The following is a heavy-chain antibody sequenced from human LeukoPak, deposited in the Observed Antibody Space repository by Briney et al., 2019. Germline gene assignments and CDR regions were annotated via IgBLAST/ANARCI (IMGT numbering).Heavy chain of an antibody. V-gene: IGHV1-18*01. CDR2: ISAYNGNT. J-gene: IGHJ5*02. CDR1: GYTFTSYG. CDR3: ARTYYDILTGSPSYNWFDP. Sequence: LAASVKVSCKASGYTFTSYGISWVRQAPGQGLEWMGWISAYNGNTNYAQKLQGRVTMTTDTSASTAYMELSSLRSEDTAVYYCARTYYDILTGSPSYNWFDPWGQGTLVTVSS. D-gene: IGHD3-9*01.